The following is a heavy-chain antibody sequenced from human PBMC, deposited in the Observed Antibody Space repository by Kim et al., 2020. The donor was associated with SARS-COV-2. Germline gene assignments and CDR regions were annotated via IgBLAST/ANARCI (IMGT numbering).Heavy chain of an antibody. J-gene: IGHJ4*02. CDR2: IYWGDDK. CDR1: GFSLSSSGVG. CDR3: AHRLNSDWYFDY. Sequence: SGPTLVNPTQTLTLTCTFSGFSLSSSGVGVAWIRQPPGKALEWLALIYWGDDKRYSPPLRTRLTITKGTSKNQVVLTMTDMDPVDTATYYCAHRLNSDWYFDYWGQGTLVTVSS. D-gene: IGHD6-19*01. V-gene: IGHV2-5*02.